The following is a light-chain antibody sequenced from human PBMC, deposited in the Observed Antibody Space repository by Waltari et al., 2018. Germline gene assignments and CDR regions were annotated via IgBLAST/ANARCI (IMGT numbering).Light chain of an antibody. J-gene: IGKJ1*01. Sequence: SQILGRIIGSTNVNCLTHTPGQSPRRLIDTVSNLYSGVPDRFSGSGSGADFTLKISRVEAEDVGIYYCMQATHWPLAFGQGTKVEIK. CDR2: TVS. V-gene: IGKV2-30*02. CDR1: QILGRIIGSTN. CDR3: MQATHWPLA.